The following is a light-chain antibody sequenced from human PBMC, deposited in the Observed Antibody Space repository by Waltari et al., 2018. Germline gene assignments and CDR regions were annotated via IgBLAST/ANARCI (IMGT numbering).Light chain of an antibody. J-gene: IGKJ3*01. Sequence: DIQMTQSPSSLSAFVGDRVTIPCRASQDIHSSLAWYQQKPGKLPVLLIHSASALVSGVPTRFSGSGSGTDFTRTISGLQPEDVATYVWQKWKSAPFTFGPGTKVDL. CDR1: QDIHSS. V-gene: IGKV1-27*01. CDR3: QKWKSAPFT. CDR2: SAS.